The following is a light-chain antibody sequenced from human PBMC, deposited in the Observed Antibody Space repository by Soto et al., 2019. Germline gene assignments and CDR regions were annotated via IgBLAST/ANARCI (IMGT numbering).Light chain of an antibody. J-gene: IGKJ1*01. V-gene: IGKV3-20*01. CDR3: QQYGSSGT. CDR1: QTVSTTS. Sequence: EIVLTHSPGTLSLSPCERATLSFSPSQTVSTTSLTWYQQRPGQAPRLVIYGASGRATGIPDRFSGSGSGTDFTLTISRLEPEDFAVYYCQQYGSSGTFGQGTKVDIK. CDR2: GAS.